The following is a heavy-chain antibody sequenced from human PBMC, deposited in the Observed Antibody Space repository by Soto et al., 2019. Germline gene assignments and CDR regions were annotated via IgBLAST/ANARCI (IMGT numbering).Heavy chain of an antibody. CDR1: GYTFTSYG. V-gene: IGHV1-18*01. CDR3: ARDLLVEAIPGYYYYGMDV. CDR2: ISAYNGNT. J-gene: IGHJ6*02. Sequence: ASVKVSCKASGYTFTSYGISWLRQAPGQGLEWMGWISAYNGNTNYAQNLQGRVTMTTDTSTSTAYMELRSLRSDDTAVYYCARDLLVEAIPGYYYYGMDVWGQGTTVTVSS. D-gene: IGHD2-15*01.